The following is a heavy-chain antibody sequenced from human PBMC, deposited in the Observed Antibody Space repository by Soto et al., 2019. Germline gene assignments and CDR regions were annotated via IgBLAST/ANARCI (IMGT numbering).Heavy chain of an antibody. D-gene: IGHD2-2*01. CDR1: GFTFSDYY. J-gene: IGHJ6*03. V-gene: IGHV3-11*01. Sequence: GGSLRLSCAASGFTFSDYYMSWIRQAPGKGLEWVSYISSSGSTIYYADSVKGRFTISRDNAKNSLYLQMNSLRAEDTAVYYCARAPAAMRDYYYYYMDVWGKGTTVTVSS. CDR3: ARAPAAMRDYYYYYMDV. CDR2: ISSSGSTI.